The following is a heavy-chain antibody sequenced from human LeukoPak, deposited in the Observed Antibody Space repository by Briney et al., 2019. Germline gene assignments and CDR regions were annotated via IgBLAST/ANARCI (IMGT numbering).Heavy chain of an antibody. CDR3: ARGGGRYLSRGYYYGMDV. Sequence: SETLSLTCTVSGGSISSYYWSWIRQPAGKGLEWIGRIYTSGSTNYNPSLKSRVTMSVDTSKNQFSLKLSSVTAADTAVYYCARGGGRYLSRGYYYGMDVWGQGTTVTVSS. CDR1: GGSISSYY. V-gene: IGHV4-4*07. CDR2: IYTSGST. D-gene: IGHD6-19*01. J-gene: IGHJ6*02.